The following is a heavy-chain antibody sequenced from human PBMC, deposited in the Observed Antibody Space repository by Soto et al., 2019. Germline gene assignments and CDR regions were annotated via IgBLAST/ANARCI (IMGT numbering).Heavy chain of an antibody. Sequence: ASVKVSCKASGYTFTSYYMHWVRQAPGQGLEWMGIIDPSGGSTSYAQKFQGRVTMTRDTSTSTVYMELSSLRSEDTAVYYCAREGGVGARLGAFDIWGQGTMVTVSS. CDR2: IDPSGGST. CDR1: GYTFTSYY. J-gene: IGHJ3*02. D-gene: IGHD1-26*01. V-gene: IGHV1-46*01. CDR3: AREGGVGARLGAFDI.